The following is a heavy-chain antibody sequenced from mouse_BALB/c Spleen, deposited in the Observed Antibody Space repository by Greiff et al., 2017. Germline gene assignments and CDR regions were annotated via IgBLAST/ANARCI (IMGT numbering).Heavy chain of an antibody. D-gene: IGHD1-1*01. V-gene: IGHV14-3*02. CDR2: IDPANGNT. Sequence: EVQLQQSGAELVKPGASVKLSCTASGFNIKDTYMHWVKQRPEQGLEWIGRIDPANGNTKYDPKFQGKATITADTSSNTAYLQLSSLTSEDTAVYYCARSRIWDYYGSPYYLDYWGQGTTLTVSA. CDR3: ARSRIWDYYGSPYYLDY. CDR1: GFNIKDTY. J-gene: IGHJ2*01.